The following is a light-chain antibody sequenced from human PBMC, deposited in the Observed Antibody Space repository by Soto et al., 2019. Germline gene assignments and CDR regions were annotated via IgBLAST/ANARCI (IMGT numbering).Light chain of an antibody. Sequence: DIQMTQSPSSLSASVGDRVTITCRASQSISSYLHWYQQKPGKAPKLLIYAASSLQSGVPSRFSGSGSGTDFTLTISSLQPEDFATYYCQQSYSTPTFGQGTMVDI. CDR3: QQSYSTPT. CDR1: QSISSY. CDR2: AAS. V-gene: IGKV1-39*01. J-gene: IGKJ1*01.